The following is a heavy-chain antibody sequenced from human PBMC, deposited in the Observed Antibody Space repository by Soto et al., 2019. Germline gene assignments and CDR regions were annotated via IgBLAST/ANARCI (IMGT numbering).Heavy chain of an antibody. CDR3: ARGFDLQYGMDV. J-gene: IGHJ6*02. CDR1: GFTFGPFW. Sequence: GGSLRLSCAASGFTFGPFWMHWVRQAPGKGLVWLSHINSDGSTIVYADSVKGRFTISRDNAKNKLYLQMNSLRDEDTAVYFCARGFDLQYGMDVWGQGTTVTVSS. CDR2: INSDGSTI. V-gene: IGHV3-74*01. D-gene: IGHD3-10*01.